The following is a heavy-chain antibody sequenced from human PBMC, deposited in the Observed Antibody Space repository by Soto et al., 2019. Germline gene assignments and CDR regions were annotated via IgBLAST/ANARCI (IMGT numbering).Heavy chain of an antibody. D-gene: IGHD1-1*01. V-gene: IGHV4-39*01. Sequence: QLQLQESGPGLVKPSETLSLTCTVSGGSISSSSYYWGWIRQPPGKGLGWIGNIYYSGNTYYNPSLKSRATISADTSMNQFSLDLNSVTAADTAVYYCARQIRKGSTMRGVDYWGQGTLVTVSS. CDR2: IYYSGNT. CDR3: ARQIRKGSTMRGVDY. J-gene: IGHJ4*02. CDR1: GGSISSSSYY.